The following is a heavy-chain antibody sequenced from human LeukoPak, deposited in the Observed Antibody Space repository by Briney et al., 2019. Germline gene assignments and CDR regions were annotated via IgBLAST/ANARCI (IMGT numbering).Heavy chain of an antibody. CDR1: GFTFSDAW. V-gene: IGHV3-15*01. Sequence: GGSLRLSCAASGFTFSDAWMTWVRQAPGKGLEWIGRIKRTTDGGTTDYAAPVRGRFTISRDDSQNTLFLQMNSLRAEDTAVYYCAKDRTPIAVAGTSTPGPLGYWGQGTLVTVSS. D-gene: IGHD6-19*01. CDR3: AKDRTPIAVAGTSTPGPLGY. CDR2: IKRTTDGGTT. J-gene: IGHJ4*02.